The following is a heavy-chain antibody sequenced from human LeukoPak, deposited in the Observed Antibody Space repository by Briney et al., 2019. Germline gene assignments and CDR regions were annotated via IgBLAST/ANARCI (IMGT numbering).Heavy chain of an antibody. Sequence: SETLSLTCTVSGGSISSYYWSWIRQPPGKGLEWIGYIYYSGSTNYNPSLKSRVTISVDTSKNQFSLKLSSVTAADTAVYYCAREGVEMATTYFDYWGQGTLVTVSS. CDR2: IYYSGST. D-gene: IGHD5-24*01. V-gene: IGHV4-59*12. CDR3: AREGVEMATTYFDY. J-gene: IGHJ4*02. CDR1: GGSISSYY.